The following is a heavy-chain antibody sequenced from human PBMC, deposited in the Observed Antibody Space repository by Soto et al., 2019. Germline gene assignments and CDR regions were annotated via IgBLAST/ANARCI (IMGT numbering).Heavy chain of an antibody. Sequence: SETLSLTCTVSGGSISSYYWNWIRQPPGKGLEWIGYIYYAGTTTYNPSLQSRVSISLDTSKNEVSLKLTSVTAADTAVYFCARLGAYYQAMDSWGQGTLVTVSS. D-gene: IGHD3-22*01. CDR1: GGSISSYY. CDR2: IYYAGTT. J-gene: IGHJ1*01. CDR3: ARLGAYYQAMDS. V-gene: IGHV4-59*08.